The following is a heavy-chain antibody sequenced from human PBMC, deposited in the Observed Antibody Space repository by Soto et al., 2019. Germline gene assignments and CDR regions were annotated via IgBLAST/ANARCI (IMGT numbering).Heavy chain of an antibody. Sequence: SETLSLTCTVSGGSISSYYWSWIRQPPGKGLEWIGYIYYSGSTNYNPSLKSRATISVDTSKNQFSLKLSSVTAADTAVYYCARAPDGSGSYYYFDNWGQGTLVTVSS. CDR3: ARAPDGSGSYYYFDN. V-gene: IGHV4-59*01. CDR2: IYYSGST. CDR1: GGSISSYY. J-gene: IGHJ4*02. D-gene: IGHD3-22*01.